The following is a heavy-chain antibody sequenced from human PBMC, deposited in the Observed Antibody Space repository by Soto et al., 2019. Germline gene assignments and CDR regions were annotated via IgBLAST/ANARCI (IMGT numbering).Heavy chain of an antibody. J-gene: IGHJ4*02. Sequence: SETLSLTCAVSGGSISSSNWWSWVRQPPGKGLEWIGEIYHSGSTNYNPSLKSRVTISVDKSKNQFSLKLTSATAADTAVYYCARDRRSYYSDGSGLDFWGQGTLVTVSS. D-gene: IGHD3-22*01. V-gene: IGHV4-4*02. CDR1: GGSISSSNW. CDR3: ARDRRSYYSDGSGLDF. CDR2: IYHSGST.